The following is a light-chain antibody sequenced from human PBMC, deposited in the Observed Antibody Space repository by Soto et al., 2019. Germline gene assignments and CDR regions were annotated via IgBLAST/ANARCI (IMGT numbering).Light chain of an antibody. Sequence: QSALTQPASVSGSPGQSITISCTGTSSDVGVYNYVSWYQQHPGKAPQLMIYEVSNRPSGVSNRFSGSKSGNTASLTISGLQAEDEADYYCSSYTTSRTYVFGTGPKLTVL. V-gene: IGLV2-14*01. CDR2: EVS. CDR3: SSYTTSRTYV. J-gene: IGLJ1*01. CDR1: SSDVGVYNY.